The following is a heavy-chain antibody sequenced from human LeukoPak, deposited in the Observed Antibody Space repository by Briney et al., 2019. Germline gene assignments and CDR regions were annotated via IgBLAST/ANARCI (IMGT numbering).Heavy chain of an antibody. V-gene: IGHV4-31*02. D-gene: IGHD6-13*01. Sequence: PSQSLSLTCTVSVGSTSIGDHFVTWIRQHPGNCLEWIGYIYNSGGTYYNPSLKSRVIISVDTSRNQFSLRLSSVTAADTAVYFCARGLKQLNYFDYWGQGTLVTVSS. CDR1: VGSTSIGDHF. J-gene: IGHJ4*02. CDR2: IYNSGGT. CDR3: ARGLKQLNYFDY.